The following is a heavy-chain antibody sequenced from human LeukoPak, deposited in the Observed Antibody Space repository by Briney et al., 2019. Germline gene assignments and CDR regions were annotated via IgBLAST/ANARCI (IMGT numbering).Heavy chain of an antibody. J-gene: IGHJ6*02. V-gene: IGHV3-30*18. CDR3: AKDLLDGDPPYGMDV. Sequence: PGGFLRLSCAASGFTFTSYGMHWVRQAPGKGLEWVAVISYDGSNKYYADSVKGRFTISRDNSKNTLYLQMNSLRAEDTAVYYCAKDLLDGDPPYGMDVWGQGTTVTVSS. CDR1: GFTFTSYG. CDR2: ISYDGSNK. D-gene: IGHD4-17*01.